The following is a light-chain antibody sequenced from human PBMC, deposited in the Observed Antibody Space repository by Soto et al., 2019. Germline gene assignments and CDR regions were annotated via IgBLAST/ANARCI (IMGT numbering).Light chain of an antibody. CDR3: QQLNSYSFT. CDR2: AAS. Sequence: IQLTQSPSSLSASVGDRVTITCRASQGISSYLAWYQQKPGKAPKLLIYAASTLQSGVPSRFSGSGSGTDFTLTISSLQPEDFATYYCQQLNSYSFTFGPGTKVAI. V-gene: IGKV1-9*01. J-gene: IGKJ3*01. CDR1: QGISSY.